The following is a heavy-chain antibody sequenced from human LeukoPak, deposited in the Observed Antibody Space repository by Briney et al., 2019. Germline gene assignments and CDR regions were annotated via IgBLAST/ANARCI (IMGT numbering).Heavy chain of an antibody. J-gene: IGHJ6*03. CDR1: GFTFSSYS. Sequence: GGSLRLSCAASGFTFSSYSMNWVRQAPGKGLEWVSSISSSSSYIYYADSVKGRFTISRDNAKNSLFLQMNSLTAEDTAVYYCARDPYSGGYWNCYYYYMDVWGKGTTVTISS. CDR2: ISSSSSYI. D-gene: IGHD1-26*01. CDR3: ARDPYSGGYWNCYYYYMDV. V-gene: IGHV3-21*01.